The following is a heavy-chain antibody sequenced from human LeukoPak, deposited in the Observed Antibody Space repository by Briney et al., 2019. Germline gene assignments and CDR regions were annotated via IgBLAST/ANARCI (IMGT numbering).Heavy chain of an antibody. Sequence: SETLSLTCTVSGGSISSYYWSWIRQPPGKGLEWIGEINHSGSTNYNPSLKSRVTISVDTSKNQFSLKLSSVTAADTAVYYCARGLWLRYFDLWGRGTLVTVSS. V-gene: IGHV4-34*01. CDR1: GGSISSYY. J-gene: IGHJ2*01. CDR2: INHSGST. CDR3: ARGLWLRYFDL. D-gene: IGHD3-10*01.